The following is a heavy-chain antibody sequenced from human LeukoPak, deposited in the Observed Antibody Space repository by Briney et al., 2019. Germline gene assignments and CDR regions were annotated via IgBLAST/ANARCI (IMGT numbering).Heavy chain of an antibody. CDR3: ARRSRNALDASDI. CDR1: AYAFTVYY. CDR2: IDPNHGAI. Sequence: ASVTVSFTSTAYAFTVYYLHWVRQAPGQGLEWIGWIDPNHGAIKSAQKFQCRVTMTRHRSITTAYMELSRLTSDDPALYYCARRSRNALDASDIWGQGTIVTVSS. D-gene: IGHD1-14*01. J-gene: IGHJ3*02. V-gene: IGHV1-2*02.